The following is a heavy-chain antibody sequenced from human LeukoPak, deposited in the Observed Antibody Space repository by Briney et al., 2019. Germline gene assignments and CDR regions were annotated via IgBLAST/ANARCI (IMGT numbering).Heavy chain of an antibody. J-gene: IGHJ4*02. D-gene: IGHD2-15*01. CDR2: ISGSGGST. CDR1: GFTFSTYA. V-gene: IGHV3-23*01. CDR3: ASPVVAATGSDY. Sequence: GGSLRLSCAASGFTFSTYAMSWVRQAPGKGLEWVSTISGSGGSTYYADSVKGRFTISRDNSKNTLYLQMNSLRAEDTAVYYCASPVVAATGSDYWGQGTLVTVSS.